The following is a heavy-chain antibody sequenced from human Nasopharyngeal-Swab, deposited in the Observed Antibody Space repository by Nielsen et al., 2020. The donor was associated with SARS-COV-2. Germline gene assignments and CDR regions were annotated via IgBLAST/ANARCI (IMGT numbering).Heavy chain of an antibody. CDR3: AREGIAAAGPEDY. D-gene: IGHD6-13*01. CDR1: GGTFSSYA. V-gene: IGHV1-69*04. CDR2: IIPILGIA. J-gene: IGHJ4*02. Sequence: SVKVSCKASGGTFSSYAISWVRQAPGQGLEWMGRIIPILGIANYAQKFQGRVTITADKSTSTAYMELSSLRSEDTAVYYCAREGIAAAGPEDYWGQGTLVTASS.